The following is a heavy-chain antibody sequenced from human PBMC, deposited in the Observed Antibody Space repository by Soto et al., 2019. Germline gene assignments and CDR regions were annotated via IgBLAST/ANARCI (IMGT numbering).Heavy chain of an antibody. CDR1: GYTFTHYG. V-gene: IGHV1-18*01. D-gene: IGHD2-15*01. Sequence: QVQLVQSGAEVKKPGASVKVSCKASGYTFTHYGITWVRQAPGQGLEWMGWINSFSGDTNYPQKLQGRLTMTTDTSTNTVYMELRNLRSDDTAVYDCARDLHSGGKYWYFDIWGRGTVVTVSS. J-gene: IGHJ2*01. CDR2: INSFSGDT. CDR3: ARDLHSGGKYWYFDI.